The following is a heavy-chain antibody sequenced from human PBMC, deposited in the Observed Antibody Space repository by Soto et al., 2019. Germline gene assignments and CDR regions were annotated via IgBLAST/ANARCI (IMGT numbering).Heavy chain of an antibody. CDR1: GFTFSSHA. V-gene: IGHV3-23*01. J-gene: IGHJ4*02. CDR2: ITGSGGST. D-gene: IGHD6-19*01. Sequence: GGSLRLSCAVSGFTFSSHAMSWVRQAPGKGLECVSTITGSGGSTYYVDSVKGRFTISRDKSKNTLYLQMNSLRAEDTAVYYCAIDLQFSGWLRAQTFTYWGQGAQVTVSS. CDR3: AIDLQFSGWLRAQTFTY.